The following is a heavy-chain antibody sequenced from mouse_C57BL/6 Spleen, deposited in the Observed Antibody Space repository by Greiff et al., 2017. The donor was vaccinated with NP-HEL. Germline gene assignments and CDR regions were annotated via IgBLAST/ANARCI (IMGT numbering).Heavy chain of an antibody. CDR1: GYSITSGYG. CDR3: ARTARRKY. Sequence: EVKLVESGPGLVKPSQSLSLTCTVTGYSITSGYGWNWIRQFPGNKPEWLGYISYSGSTNYNPSLKSRVSITRDTSKNQFFLHLNSVTTEDTAKYYCARTARRKYWGQGANLTVSS. D-gene: IGHD3-3*01. J-gene: IGHJ2*01. CDR2: ISYSGST. V-gene: IGHV3-2*02.